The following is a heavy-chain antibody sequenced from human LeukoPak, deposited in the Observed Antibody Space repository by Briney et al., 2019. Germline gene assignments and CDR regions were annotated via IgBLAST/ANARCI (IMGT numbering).Heavy chain of an antibody. CDR1: GFSFSNYL. J-gene: IGHJ4*02. CDR3: ARDYADYVGYFFFDY. D-gene: IGHD4-17*01. CDR2: IKEDGRGK. V-gene: IGHV3-7*03. Sequence: GGSLRLSCATSGFSFSNYLMSWVRQTPGKGLEWVANIKEDGRGKWYVDSVRGRFTISRDNAKNSLYLQMNSLRAEDTAVYYCARDYADYVGYFFFDYWGQGTLVTVSS.